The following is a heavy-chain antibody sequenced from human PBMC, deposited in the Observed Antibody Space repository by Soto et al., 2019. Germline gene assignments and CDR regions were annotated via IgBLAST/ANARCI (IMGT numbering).Heavy chain of an antibody. Sequence: QVHLVQSGAEVKKPGASVKVSCQASGYAFTTYGTTWVRQAPGQGLEWMGWISAHNGNTNYAQKLQGRVTGTRDTSTSTAYMELRSLRSDDTAVYYCARGRYGDYWGQGALVTVSS. CDR3: ARGRYGDY. CDR1: GYAFTTYG. D-gene: IGHD1-1*01. J-gene: IGHJ4*02. V-gene: IGHV1-18*01. CDR2: ISAHNGNT.